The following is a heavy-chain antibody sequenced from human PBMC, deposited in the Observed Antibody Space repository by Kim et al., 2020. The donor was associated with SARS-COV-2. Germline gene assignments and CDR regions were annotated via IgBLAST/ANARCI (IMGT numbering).Heavy chain of an antibody. V-gene: IGHV7-4-1*02. Sequence: ASVKVSCKASGYTFTSYAMNWVRQAPGQGLEWMGWINTNTGNPTYAQGFTGRFVFSLDTSVSTAYLQISSLKAEDTAVYYCARVLLRGGYYNYGMDVWGQRTTVTVSS. CDR2: INTNTGNP. D-gene: IGHD2-15*01. CDR3: ARVLLRGGYYNYGMDV. J-gene: IGHJ6*02. CDR1: GYTFTSYA.